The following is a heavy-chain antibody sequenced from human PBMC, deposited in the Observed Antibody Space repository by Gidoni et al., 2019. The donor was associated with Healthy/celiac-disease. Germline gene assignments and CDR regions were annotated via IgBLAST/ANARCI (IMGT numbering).Heavy chain of an antibody. Sequence: EVQLVESGGGLVKPGGSLRLSCAASGFTFSSYSMNWVRQAPGKGLEWVSSISSSSSYIYYADSVKGRFTISRDNAKNSLYLQMNSLRAEDTAVYYCARSPLGSIAARRGWFDPWGQGTLVTVSS. CDR2: ISSSSSYI. CDR1: GFTFSSYS. V-gene: IGHV3-21*01. D-gene: IGHD6-6*01. J-gene: IGHJ5*02. CDR3: ARSPLGSIAARRGWFDP.